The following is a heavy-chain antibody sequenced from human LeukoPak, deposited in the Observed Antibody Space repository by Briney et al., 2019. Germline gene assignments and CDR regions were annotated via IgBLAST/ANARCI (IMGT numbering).Heavy chain of an antibody. J-gene: IGHJ4*02. CDR3: ARDGGYFDY. CDR2: ISPYNGNT. Sequence: GASVKVSCKASGYTFTGYYIHWVRQAPGQGLEWMGWISPYNGNTNYAQRLQGRVTMTTDTSTSTAYMELRSLRFVDTAVYYCARDGGYFDYWGRGTLVTVSS. V-gene: IGHV1-18*04. CDR1: GYTFTGYY.